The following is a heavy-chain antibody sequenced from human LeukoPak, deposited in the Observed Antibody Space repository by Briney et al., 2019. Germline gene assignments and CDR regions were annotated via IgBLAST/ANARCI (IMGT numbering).Heavy chain of an antibody. V-gene: IGHV1-69*06. D-gene: IGHD3-22*01. CDR1: GGTFSSYA. Sequence: SVKVSCKASGGTFSSYAISWVRQAPGQGLEWMGRIIPIFGTANCAQRFQGRVTITADKSTSTAYMELSSLRSEDTAVYYCARENSYYYDSSGYYLVYWGQGTLVTVSS. J-gene: IGHJ4*02. CDR3: ARENSYYYDSSGYYLVY. CDR2: IIPIFGTA.